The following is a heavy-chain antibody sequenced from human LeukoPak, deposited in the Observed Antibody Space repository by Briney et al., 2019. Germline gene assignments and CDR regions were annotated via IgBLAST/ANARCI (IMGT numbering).Heavy chain of an antibody. CDR1: GYTFTSYY. CDR3: ARSDDYGDYLLPYFDY. D-gene: IGHD4-17*01. V-gene: IGHV1-46*01. Sequence: GASVKVSCKASGYTFTSYYMHWVRQAPGQGLERMGIINPSGGSTSYAQKFQGRVTMTRDTSTSTVYMELSSLRSEDTAVYYCARSDDYGDYLLPYFDYWGQGTLVTVSS. CDR2: INPSGGST. J-gene: IGHJ4*02.